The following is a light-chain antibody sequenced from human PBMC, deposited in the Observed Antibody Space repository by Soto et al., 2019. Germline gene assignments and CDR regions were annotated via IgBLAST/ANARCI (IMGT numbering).Light chain of an antibody. CDR2: VVT. CDR1: SIDVGDSDF. J-gene: IGLJ1*01. V-gene: IGLV2-11*01. Sequence: QSALTQPRSVSGSPGQSVTISCTGTSIDVGDSDFVSWYQQHPGKAPKLMIYVVTKRPSGVPDRFSGSKSGNTASLTISGLQDEDEADYYCSSFAATHTYIFGTGTKLHRP. CDR3: SSFAATHTYI.